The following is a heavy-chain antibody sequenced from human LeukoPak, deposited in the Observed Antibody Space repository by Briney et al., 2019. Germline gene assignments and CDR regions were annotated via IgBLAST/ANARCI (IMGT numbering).Heavy chain of an antibody. CDR3: ARGGRTQRWLQLIYYFDY. CDR2: MNPNSGNT. D-gene: IGHD5-24*01. J-gene: IGHJ4*02. Sequence: ASVKVSCKASGYTFTSYDINWVRQAPGQGLEWMGWMNPNSGNTGYAQKFQGRVTITRNTSISTAYMELSSLRSEDTAVYYCARGGRTQRWLQLIYYFDYWGQGTLVTVSS. CDR1: GYTFTSYD. V-gene: IGHV1-8*03.